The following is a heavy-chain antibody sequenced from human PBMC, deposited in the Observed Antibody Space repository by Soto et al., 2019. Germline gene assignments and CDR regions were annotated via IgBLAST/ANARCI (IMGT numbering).Heavy chain of an antibody. J-gene: IGHJ3*02. Sequence: LSQTLSLTCAISGDSVSSNSAAWNWIRQSPSRGLEWLGRTYYRSKWYNDYAVSVKSRITINPDTSKNQFSLQLNSVTPEDTAVYYCAREVDTDVGGLGFYDAFDIWGPGTKVTVSS. V-gene: IGHV6-1*01. D-gene: IGHD5-18*01. CDR3: AREVDTDVGGLGFYDAFDI. CDR2: TYYRSKWYN. CDR1: GDSVSSNSAA.